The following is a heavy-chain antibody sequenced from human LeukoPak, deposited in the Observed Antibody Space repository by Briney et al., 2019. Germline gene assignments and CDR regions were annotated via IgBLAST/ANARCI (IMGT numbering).Heavy chain of an antibody. CDR3: ARDLLGRGGSFDY. V-gene: IGHV4-59*01. CDR1: GGSISTYY. J-gene: IGHJ4*02. D-gene: IGHD3-10*01. Sequence: SETLSLTCTVSGGSISTYYWSWIRQPPGKGLEWIGYIYSSGSTNYNPSLKSRVTMSVDTSKNQFSLKVNSVTAADTAVYYCARDLLGRGGSFDYWGQGTLVPVSS. CDR2: IYSSGST.